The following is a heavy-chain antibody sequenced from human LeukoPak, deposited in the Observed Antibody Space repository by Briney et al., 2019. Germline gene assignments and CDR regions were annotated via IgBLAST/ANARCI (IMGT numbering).Heavy chain of an antibody. CDR1: GFTFSSYW. J-gene: IGHJ5*02. V-gene: IGHV3-74*01. CDR3: ARARGYDDSGYENWFDP. Sequence: PGGSLRLSCAASGFTFSSYWMHWVRQAPGKGLVWVSRINSDGSSTSYADSVKGRFTISRDNAMNTLYLQMNSLRAEDTAVYYCARARGYDDSGYENWFDPWGQGTLVTVSS. D-gene: IGHD5-12*01. CDR2: INSDGSST.